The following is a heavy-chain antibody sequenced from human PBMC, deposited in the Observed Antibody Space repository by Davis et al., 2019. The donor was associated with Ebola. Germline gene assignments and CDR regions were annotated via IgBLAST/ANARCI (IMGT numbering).Heavy chain of an antibody. CDR2: ISSSSSTI. Sequence: GESLKISCAASGFTFSSYSMNWVRQAPGQGLEWFSYISSSSSTIYYADSVKGRFTLSRDNAKNSLYLQMNSLRAEDTAVYYCAKSGLSFGVVKYHYGMDVWGKGTTVTVSS. CDR1: GFTFSSYS. CDR3: AKSGLSFGVVKYHYGMDV. J-gene: IGHJ6*04. V-gene: IGHV3-48*01. D-gene: IGHD3-3*01.